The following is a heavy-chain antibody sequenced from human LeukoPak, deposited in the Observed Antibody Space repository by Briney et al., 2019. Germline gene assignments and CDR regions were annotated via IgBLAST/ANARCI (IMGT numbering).Heavy chain of an antibody. Sequence: QPGRSLRLSCAASGFTFSSYAMHWVRQAPGKGLEWVAVISYDGSNKYYADSVKGRFTISRDSSKNTLYLQMNSLRAEDTAVYYCARGNGYHLLDYWGQGTLVTVPS. J-gene: IGHJ4*02. CDR2: ISYDGSNK. CDR1: GFTFSSYA. CDR3: ARGNGYHLLDY. D-gene: IGHD5-24*01. V-gene: IGHV3-30-3*01.